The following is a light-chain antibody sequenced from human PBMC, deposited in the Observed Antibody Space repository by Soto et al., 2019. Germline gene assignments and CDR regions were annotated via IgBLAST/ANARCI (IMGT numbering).Light chain of an antibody. CDR2: TNN. CDR1: SSNIGRDY. CDR3: AAWDDSLSGWV. Sequence: QSVLTQPPSASGTPGQRVTISCSGSSSNIGRDYVYWYQQLPGTAPKLLIYTNNQRPSGVPDRFSGSKSGTSASLAISGLRSEDEANDYCAAWDDSLSGWVFGGGTKLTVL. J-gene: IGLJ3*02. V-gene: IGLV1-47*02.